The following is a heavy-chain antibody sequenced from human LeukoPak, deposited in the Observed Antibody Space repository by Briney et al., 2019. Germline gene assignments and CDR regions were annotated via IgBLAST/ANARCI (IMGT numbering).Heavy chain of an antibody. D-gene: IGHD2-15*01. V-gene: IGHV4-59*01. J-gene: IGHJ6*02. CDR3: ASSYCSGGSCYLWPYYYYGMDV. CDR1: GGSISSYY. Sequence: PSETLSLTCTVSGGSISSYYWSWIRQPPGKGLEWIGYIYYSGSTNYNPSLKSRVTISVDTSKNQFSLKLSSVTAADTAVHYCASSYCSGGSCYLWPYYYYGMDVWGQGTTVTVSS. CDR2: IYYSGST.